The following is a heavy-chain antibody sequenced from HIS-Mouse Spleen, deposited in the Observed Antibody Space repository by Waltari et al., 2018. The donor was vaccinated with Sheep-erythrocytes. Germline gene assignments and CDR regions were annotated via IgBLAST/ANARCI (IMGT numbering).Heavy chain of an antibody. Sequence: QLQLQESGPGLVKPSETLSLTGTGTGGSISISSYYWGWIRQPPGTGLEWIGSIYYRGSTSSNPSLKSRVTISVDTSKNQFSLKLSSVTAADTAVYYCARLGIRDAFDIWGQGTMVTVSS. D-gene: IGHD7-27*01. CDR3: ARLGIRDAFDI. J-gene: IGHJ3*02. CDR1: GGSISISSYY. CDR2: IYYRGST. V-gene: IGHV4-39*07.